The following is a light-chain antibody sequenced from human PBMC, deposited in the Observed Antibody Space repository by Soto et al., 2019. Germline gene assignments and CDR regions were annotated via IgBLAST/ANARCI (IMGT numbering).Light chain of an antibody. V-gene: IGKV3-11*01. J-gene: IGKJ1*01. CDR3: QQRSHWWP. Sequence: EIVLTQSPATLSLSPGERATLSCRASQSLSSHLAWYQQKPGQAPRLLIYDASNRATGIPARFSGSGSGTDFPLTNISLQPEDFAVYYCQQRSHWWPFGQGTKVDIK. CDR2: DAS. CDR1: QSLSSH.